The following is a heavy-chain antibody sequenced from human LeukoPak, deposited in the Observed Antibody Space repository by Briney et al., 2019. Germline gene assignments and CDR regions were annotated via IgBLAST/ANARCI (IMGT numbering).Heavy chain of an antibody. CDR1: GFTFSDYY. J-gene: IGHJ4*02. V-gene: IGHV4-34*01. D-gene: IGHD6-13*01. Sequence: GSLRLSCAASGFTFSDYYMSWIRQAPGKGLEWIGEINHSGSTNYNPSLKSRVTISVDTSKNQFSLKLSSVTAADTAVYYCARGPGSWYYFDYWGQGTLVTVSS. CDR2: INHSGST. CDR3: ARGPGSWYYFDY.